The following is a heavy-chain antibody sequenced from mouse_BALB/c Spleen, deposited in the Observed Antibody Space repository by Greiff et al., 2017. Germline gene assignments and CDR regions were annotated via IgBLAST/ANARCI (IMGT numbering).Heavy chain of an antibody. Sequence: EVKLEESGGGLVQPGGSLRLSCATSGFTFTDYYMSWVRQPPGKALEWLGFIRNKANGYTTEYSASVKGRFTISRDNSQSILYLQMNTLRAEDSATYYCARGLLWSYFDYWGQGTTLTVSS. CDR1: GFTFTDYY. CDR3: ARGLLWSYFDY. CDR2: IRNKANGYTT. D-gene: IGHD2-10*01. V-gene: IGHV7-3*02. J-gene: IGHJ2*01.